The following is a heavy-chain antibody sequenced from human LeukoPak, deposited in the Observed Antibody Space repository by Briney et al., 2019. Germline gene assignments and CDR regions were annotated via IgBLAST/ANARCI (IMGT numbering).Heavy chain of an antibody. Sequence: SETLSLTCTVSGGSISSYYWSWIRQPPGKGLEWIGYIYYSGSTNYNPSLKSRVTISVDTSKNQFSLKPSSVTAADTAVYYCARLNRRDGYNPDNWFDPWGQGTLVTVSS. V-gene: IGHV4-59*01. D-gene: IGHD5-24*01. J-gene: IGHJ5*02. CDR1: GGSISSYY. CDR2: IYYSGST. CDR3: ARLNRRDGYNPDNWFDP.